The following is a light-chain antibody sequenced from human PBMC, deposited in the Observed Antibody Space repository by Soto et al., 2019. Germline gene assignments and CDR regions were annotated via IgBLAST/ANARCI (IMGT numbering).Light chain of an antibody. J-gene: IGLJ3*02. CDR3: TSYTTSNSWV. V-gene: IGLV2-14*01. Sequence: QSALTQPASVSGSPGQSITISCTATSSDVGGYNSVSWYQQHPGKAPKLMIYGVTNRPSGISNRFSGSKSGNTASLTISGLQAEDEADYYCTSYTTSNSWVFGGGTKVTVL. CDR2: GVT. CDR1: SSDVGGYNS.